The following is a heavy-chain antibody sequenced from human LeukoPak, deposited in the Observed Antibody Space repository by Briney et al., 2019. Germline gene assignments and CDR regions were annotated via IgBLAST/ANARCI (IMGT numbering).Heavy chain of an antibody. CDR2: ISAYHGNT. V-gene: IGHV1-18*01. D-gene: IGHD3-10*01. Sequence: ASVKVCFKASGYTFTIYGISWVRQAPGQGREWVGWISAYHGNTNYAQKLQRRVTMTTHTSTSTAYMELRSLRSDDTAVYYCARDREVRGGLGVEPWGQGTLVTVSS. J-gene: IGHJ5*02. CDR1: GYTFTIYG. CDR3: ARDREVRGGLGVEP.